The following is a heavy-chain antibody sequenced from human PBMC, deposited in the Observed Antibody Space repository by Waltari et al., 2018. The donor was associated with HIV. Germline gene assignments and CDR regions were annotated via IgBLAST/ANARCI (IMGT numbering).Heavy chain of an antibody. CDR3: ARGLSDVSPPMH. CDR1: ASPFRDCY. CDR2: SSSSGNTI. J-gene: IGHJ1*01. V-gene: IGHV3-11*01. Sequence: QPRLVVSRSGLVPPGGSLSILRSPPASPFRDCYMSWLRQAPGKGLEWVSYSSSSGNTIHFADSVKGRFTISRDNAKNSLYLQMNSLRAEDTAVYYCARGLSDVSPPMHRGQGTLVTVSS.